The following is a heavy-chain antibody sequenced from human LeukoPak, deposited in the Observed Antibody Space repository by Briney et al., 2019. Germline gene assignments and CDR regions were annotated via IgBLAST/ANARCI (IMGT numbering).Heavy chain of an antibody. CDR1: GFTFSSYG. Sequence: GGSLRLSCAASGFTFSSYGMHWVRQAPGKGLEWVAVIWYDGSNKYYADSVKGRFTISRDNSKNTLYLQMNSPRAEDTAVYYCAKDRTGGNSYYFDYWGQGTLVTVSS. CDR2: IWYDGSNK. J-gene: IGHJ4*02. D-gene: IGHD4-23*01. CDR3: AKDRTGGNSYYFDY. V-gene: IGHV3-33*06.